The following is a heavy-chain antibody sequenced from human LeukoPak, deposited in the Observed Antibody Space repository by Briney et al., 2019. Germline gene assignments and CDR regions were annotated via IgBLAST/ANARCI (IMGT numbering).Heavy chain of an antibody. CDR3: ATWGSSLALYWFDP. V-gene: IGHV1-24*01. CDR2: FDPEDGET. CDR1: GYTLTELS. J-gene: IGHJ5*02. Sequence: GASVKVSYKVSGYTLTELSMHWVRQAPGKGLEWMGGFDPEDGETIYAQKFQGRVTMTEDTSTDTAYMELSSLRSEDTAVYYCATWGSSLALYWFDPWGQGTLVTVSS. D-gene: IGHD6-6*01.